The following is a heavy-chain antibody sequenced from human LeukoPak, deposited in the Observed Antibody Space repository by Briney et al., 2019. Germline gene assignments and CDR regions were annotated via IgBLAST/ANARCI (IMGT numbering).Heavy chain of an antibody. CDR2: ISGSGGST. CDR1: GFTFSSYA. Sequence: HPGGSLRLSCAASGFTFSSYAMSWVRQAPGKGLEWVSAISGSGGSTYYADSVKGRFTISRDNSKNTLYLQMNSLRAEDTAVYYCAKSLTGIVGAYFDYWGQGTLVTVSS. V-gene: IGHV3-23*01. D-gene: IGHD1-26*01. J-gene: IGHJ4*02. CDR3: AKSLTGIVGAYFDY.